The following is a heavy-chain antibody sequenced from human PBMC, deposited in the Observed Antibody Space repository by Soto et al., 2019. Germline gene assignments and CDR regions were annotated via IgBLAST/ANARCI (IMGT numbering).Heavy chain of an antibody. V-gene: IGHV5-10-1*01. CDR2: IDPSDSYT. D-gene: IGHD6-6*01. J-gene: IGHJ6*02. Sequence: GESLKISCKGSGYSFTSYWISWVRQMPGKGLEWMGRIDPSDSYTNYSPSFQGHVTISADKSISTAYLQWSSLKASDTAMYYCARPRSFEYSSSVGYYYYGMDVWGQGTTVTVSS. CDR3: ARPRSFEYSSSVGYYYYGMDV. CDR1: GYSFTSYW.